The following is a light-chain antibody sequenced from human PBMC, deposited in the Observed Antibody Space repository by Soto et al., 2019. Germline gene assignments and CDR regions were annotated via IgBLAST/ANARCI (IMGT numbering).Light chain of an antibody. CDR3: QQRSNWPT. Sequence: DIVLTQSPGTLSLSPGERATLSCRASETVSSSYLAWYQQKPGQAPRLLIYGASSRATGIPDRFSGSGSGTDFTLTISSLEPEDFAVYYCQQRSNWPTFGQGTKVDIK. CDR2: GAS. V-gene: IGKV3D-20*02. CDR1: ETVSSSY. J-gene: IGKJ1*01.